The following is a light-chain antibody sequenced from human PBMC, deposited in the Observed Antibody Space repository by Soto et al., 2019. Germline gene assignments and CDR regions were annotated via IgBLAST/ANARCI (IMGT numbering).Light chain of an antibody. CDR1: SSDVGGYNY. V-gene: IGLV2-14*01. Sequence: ALTQPASVSGSPGQSITISCTGTSSDVGGYNYVSWYQQHPGKAPKLMIYDVSNRPSGVSNRFSGSKSGNTASLTISGLQAEDEADYYCSSYTSSSTLAFGGGTKVTVL. J-gene: IGLJ3*02. CDR2: DVS. CDR3: SSYTSSSTLA.